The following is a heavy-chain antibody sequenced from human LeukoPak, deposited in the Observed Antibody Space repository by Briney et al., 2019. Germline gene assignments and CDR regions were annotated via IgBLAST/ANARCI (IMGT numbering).Heavy chain of an antibody. V-gene: IGHV4-4*07. D-gene: IGHD2-2*01. Sequence: SETLSLTCTVSGGSISSYYWSWIRQPAGKGLEWIGRIYTSGSTNYNPSLKSRVTMSVDTSKNQFSLKLSSVTAADTAVYYCARDLPSFCSSTSCYPAFAYYYMDVWGKGTTVTVSS. CDR2: IYTSGST. CDR1: GGSISSYY. J-gene: IGHJ6*03. CDR3: ARDLPSFCSSTSCYPAFAYYYMDV.